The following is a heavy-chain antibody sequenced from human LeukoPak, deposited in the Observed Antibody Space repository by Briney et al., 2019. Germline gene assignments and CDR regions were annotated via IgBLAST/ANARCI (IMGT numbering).Heavy chain of an antibody. CDR1: GGSVSSTTYY. CDR2: INYSGST. CDR3: ARYVVYGSGKYYFDY. Sequence: PSETLSLTCTVSGGSVSSTTYYWSWIRQPPGKGLEWIASINYSGSTYYNPSLKSRVTISVDTSENQFSLKLSSVTAADTAVYSCARYVVYGSGKYYFDYWGQGTLVTVSS. J-gene: IGHJ4*02. V-gene: IGHV4-39*01. D-gene: IGHD3-10*01.